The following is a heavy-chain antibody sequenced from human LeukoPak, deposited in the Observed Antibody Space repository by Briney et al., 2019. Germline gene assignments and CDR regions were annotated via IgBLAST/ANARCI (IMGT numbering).Heavy chain of an antibody. CDR1: GGSFGGYY. CDR2: INHSGRT. J-gene: IGHJ5*02. D-gene: IGHD3-3*01. Sequence: SETLSLTCAVYGGSFGGYYWSWIRQPPGKGLEWIGEINHSGRTNYNPSLKSRVTILVDTSKNQFSLKLSSVTAADTAVYYCARGTTIFGVVTNGFDPWGQGTLVTVSS. V-gene: IGHV4-34*01. CDR3: ARGTTIFGVVTNGFDP.